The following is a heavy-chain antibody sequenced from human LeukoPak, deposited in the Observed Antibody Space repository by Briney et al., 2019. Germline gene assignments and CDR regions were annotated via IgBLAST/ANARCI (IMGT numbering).Heavy chain of an antibody. D-gene: IGHD6-6*01. CDR3: ARDGVAARRGAEYYYYMDV. J-gene: IGHJ6*03. CDR2: INPNSGGT. V-gene: IGHV1-2*02. CDR1: GGTFNHFG. Sequence: ASVKVSRKASGGTFNHFGINWVRQAPGQGLEWMGWINPNSGGTNYAQKFQGRVTMTRDTSISTAYMELSRLRSDDTAVYYCARDGVAARRGAEYYYYMDVWGKGTTVTVSS.